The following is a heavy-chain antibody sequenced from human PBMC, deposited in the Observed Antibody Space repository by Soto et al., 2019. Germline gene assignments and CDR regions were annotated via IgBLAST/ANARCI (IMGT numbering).Heavy chain of an antibody. V-gene: IGHV4-34*01. J-gene: IGHJ4*02. CDR3: ARGDWSGTYDY. Sequence: PSETLSLTCAVYGESFRGYYWSWIRQPPGKGLEWIGEINHGGSTSSNPSLKSRVTISVDTSKHQFSLRLSSVTAADTAVYFGARGDWSGTYDYWGQGTLVTVSS. CDR1: GESFRGYY. CDR2: INHGGST. D-gene: IGHD1-7*01.